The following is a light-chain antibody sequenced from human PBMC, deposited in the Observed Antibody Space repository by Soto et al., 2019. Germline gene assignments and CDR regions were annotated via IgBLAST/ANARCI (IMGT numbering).Light chain of an antibody. J-gene: IGLJ2*01. Sequence: QSVLTQPASVSGSPGQSITISCTGTSSDVGSYNLVSWYQQHPGKAPKLMIYEGSKRPSGVSNRFSGSKSGNTASLTISGLQAEDEADYYCCSYAGSSVGVFGGGTKLNRP. V-gene: IGLV2-23*01. CDR3: CSYAGSSVGV. CDR2: EGS. CDR1: SSDVGSYNL.